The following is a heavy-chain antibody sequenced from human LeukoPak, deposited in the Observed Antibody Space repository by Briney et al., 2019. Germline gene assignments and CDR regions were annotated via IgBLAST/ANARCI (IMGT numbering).Heavy chain of an antibody. Sequence: GGSLRLSCAASGSTVSSNYMSWVRQAPGKGLEWVSVIYSGGSTYYADSVKGRFTISRDNSKNTLYLQMNSLRAEDTAVYYCARDPDAEGSDGIWGQGTMVTVSS. CDR1: GSTVSSNY. V-gene: IGHV3-66*01. CDR2: IYSGGST. J-gene: IGHJ3*02. CDR3: ARDPDAEGSDGI. D-gene: IGHD3-10*01.